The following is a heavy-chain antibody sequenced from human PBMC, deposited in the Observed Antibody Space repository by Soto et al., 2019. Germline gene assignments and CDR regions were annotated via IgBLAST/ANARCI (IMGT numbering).Heavy chain of an antibody. CDR2: IYYSGST. V-gene: IGHV4-39*01. CDR1: GGSISSSTYY. Sequence: PSETVSLTCTVSGGSISSSTYYWGWIRQPPGKGLEWIGSIYYSGSTYYNPSLKSRVTISVDTSKNQFSLKLSSVTAADTAVYYCARLLRSNYSGMDVWGQGTTLTISS. CDR3: ARLLRSNYSGMDV. D-gene: IGHD5-12*01. J-gene: IGHJ6*02.